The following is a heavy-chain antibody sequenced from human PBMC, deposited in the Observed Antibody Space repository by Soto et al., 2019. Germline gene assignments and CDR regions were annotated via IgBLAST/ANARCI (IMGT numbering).Heavy chain of an antibody. CDR2: AHYSGST. V-gene: IGHV4-59*01. CDR1: GDSISSYS. J-gene: IGHJ4*02. D-gene: IGHD6-19*01. Sequence: SETLSLTCSVSGDSISSYSWSWIRQPPGKGLEWIGYAHYSGSTNCNPSLKSRVTMSVDTSKNQFSLKMSSVAAADTAVYYCEKHSRKTDDIGWLLDYWGQGILVTVSS. CDR3: EKHSRKTDDIGWLLDY.